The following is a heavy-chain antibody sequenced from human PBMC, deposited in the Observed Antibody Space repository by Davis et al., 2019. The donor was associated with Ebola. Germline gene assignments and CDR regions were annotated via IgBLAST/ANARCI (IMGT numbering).Heavy chain of an antibody. CDR2: INSDGSST. V-gene: IGHV3-74*01. D-gene: IGHD1-26*01. Sequence: GESLKISCAASGFTFSSYWMHWVRQAPGKGLVWVSRINSDGSSTSYADSVKGRFTISRDNAENSLFLQMNSLRSEDTALYYCTKDSGVSTYYMIHGVTHGMDVWGQGTTVTVSS. J-gene: IGHJ6*02. CDR3: TKDSGVSTYYMIHGVTHGMDV. CDR1: GFTFSSYW.